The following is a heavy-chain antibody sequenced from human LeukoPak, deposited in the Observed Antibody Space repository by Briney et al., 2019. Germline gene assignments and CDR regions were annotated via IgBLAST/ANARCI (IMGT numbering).Heavy chain of an antibody. CDR3: ARNDRRDGYNPLLSY. D-gene: IGHD5-24*01. J-gene: IGHJ4*02. CDR1: GGTFSSYA. Sequence: GASVTVSCKASGGTFSSYAISWVRQAPGQGLEWMGGIIPIFGTANYAQKFQGRVTITTDESTSTAYMELSSLRSEDTAVYYCARNDRRDGYNPLLSYWGQGTLVTVSS. CDR2: IIPIFGTA. V-gene: IGHV1-69*05.